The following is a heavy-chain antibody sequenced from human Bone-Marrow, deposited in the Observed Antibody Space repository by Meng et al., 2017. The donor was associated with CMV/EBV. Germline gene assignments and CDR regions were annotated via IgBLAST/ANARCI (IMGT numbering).Heavy chain of an antibody. CDR1: GFTLSNYA. Sequence: LSLTCAASGFTLSNYAMSWVRQAPGKGLEWVSVIYSDGSTTLYADSVKGRFTVFRANSENTVYLQMNSLRAEDTAVYYCARDNSAGDDAFDIWGQGTMVTVSS. CDR3: ARDNSAGDDAFDI. J-gene: IGHJ3*02. CDR2: IYSDGSTT. V-gene: IGHV3-23*03. D-gene: IGHD3-16*01.